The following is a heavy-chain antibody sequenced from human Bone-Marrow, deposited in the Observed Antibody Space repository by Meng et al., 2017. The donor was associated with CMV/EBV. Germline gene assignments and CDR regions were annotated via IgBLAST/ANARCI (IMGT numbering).Heavy chain of an antibody. D-gene: IGHD7-27*01. Sequence: ESLKISCTVSGASISGSNYYWGWIRQPPGKGLEWIGSIYYRGSTFYNPSLKSRVTISVDTSRNQFSLKVNSVTAADTAVYYCARETGPTGNFWGQGTLVTVSS. CDR3: ARETGPTGNF. J-gene: IGHJ4*02. CDR2: IYYRGST. CDR1: GASISGSNYY. V-gene: IGHV4-39*07.